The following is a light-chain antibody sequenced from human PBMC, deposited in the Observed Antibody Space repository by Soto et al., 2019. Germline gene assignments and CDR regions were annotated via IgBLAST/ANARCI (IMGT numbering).Light chain of an antibody. Sequence: QSALTQPPSASGSPGQSVTISCTGTSSDVSGNAYVSWFQHHPGRAPKLMIYGVTRRPPGVPDRFSGSKSGNTAFLTVSGFQAEDEADYYCSSYAGSNFAFGTGTKLTVL. CDR1: SSDVSGNAY. V-gene: IGLV2-8*01. CDR2: GVT. CDR3: SSYAGSNFA. J-gene: IGLJ1*01.